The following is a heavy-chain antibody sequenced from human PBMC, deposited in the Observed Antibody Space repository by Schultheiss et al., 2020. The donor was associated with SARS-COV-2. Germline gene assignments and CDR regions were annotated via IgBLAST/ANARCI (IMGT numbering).Heavy chain of an antibody. CDR2: IWYDGSNK. CDR1: GFTFSSYG. D-gene: IGHD3-9*01. Sequence: GGSLRLSCAASGFTFSSYGMHWVRQAPGKGLEWVAVIWYDGSNKYYADSVKGRFIISRDNSKNTLYLQMNSLRAEDTAVYYCARDNGFDILTGYSTNWFDPWGQGTLVTVSS. J-gene: IGHJ5*02. CDR3: ARDNGFDILTGYSTNWFDP. V-gene: IGHV3-33*01.